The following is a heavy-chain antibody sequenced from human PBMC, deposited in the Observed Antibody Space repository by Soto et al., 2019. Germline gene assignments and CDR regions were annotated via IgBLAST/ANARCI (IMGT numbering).Heavy chain of an antibody. J-gene: IGHJ4*02. CDR1: GFTFSSYA. CDR2: ISGSGGST. V-gene: IGHV3-23*01. D-gene: IGHD3-10*01. Sequence: GGSLRLSCAASGFTFSSYAMSWVRQAPGKGLEWVSAISGSGGSTYYADSVKGRFTISRDNSKNTLYLQMNSLRAEDTAVYYCAKGGITMVRGALRPFFDYWGQGTLVTVSS. CDR3: AKGGITMVRGALRPFFDY.